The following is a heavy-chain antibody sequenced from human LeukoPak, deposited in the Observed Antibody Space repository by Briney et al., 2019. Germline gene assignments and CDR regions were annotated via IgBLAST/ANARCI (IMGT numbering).Heavy chain of an antibody. CDR2: ISGSGGST. CDR3: AKLAYYYGSGSYNWFDP. J-gene: IGHJ5*02. D-gene: IGHD3-10*01. V-gene: IGHV3-23*01. CDR1: GFTFSSYG. Sequence: PGGSLGLSCAASGFTFSSYGMSWVRQAPGKGLEWVSAISGSGGSTYYADSVKGRFTISRDNSKNTLYLQMNSLRAEDTAVYYCAKLAYYYGSGSYNWFDPWGQGTLVTVSS.